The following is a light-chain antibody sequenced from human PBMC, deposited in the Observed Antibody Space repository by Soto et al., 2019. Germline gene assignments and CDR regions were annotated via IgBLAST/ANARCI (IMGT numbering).Light chain of an antibody. CDR2: AAS. CDR3: QQLNSYPLT. V-gene: IGKV1-9*01. Sequence: DIELTQSPSFLSACVGDRVTITCRATQGISSYLAWYQQKPGKAPNLLIYAASSLHSGVPSRFSGSGSGTEFTLTISSLQPEDFATYYCQQLNSYPLTVGQGTRLESK. J-gene: IGKJ5*01. CDR1: QGISSY.